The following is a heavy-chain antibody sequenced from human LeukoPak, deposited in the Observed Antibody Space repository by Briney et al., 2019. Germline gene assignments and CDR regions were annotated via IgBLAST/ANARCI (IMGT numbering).Heavy chain of an antibody. Sequence: ASVKVSCKASGYTFTGYYMHWVRQAPGQGLEWMGWINPNSGGTNYAQKFRGRVTMTRDTSISTAYMELSRLRSDDTAVYYCARNPVRGVIIGGYWGQGTLVTVSS. CDR2: INPNSGGT. CDR3: ARNPVRGVIIGGY. J-gene: IGHJ4*02. CDR1: GYTFTGYY. V-gene: IGHV1-2*02. D-gene: IGHD3-10*01.